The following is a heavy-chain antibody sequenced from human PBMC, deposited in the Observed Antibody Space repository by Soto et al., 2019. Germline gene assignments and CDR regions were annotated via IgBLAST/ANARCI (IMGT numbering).Heavy chain of an antibody. J-gene: IGHJ3*02. CDR3: ARKGPGPHAFDI. CDR2: ISAYNGNT. CDR1: GYTFTSYD. V-gene: IGHV1-18*01. Sequence: ASVKVSCKASGYTFTSYDINWVRRATGQGLEWMGWISAYNGNTNYAQKLQGRVTMTTDTSTSTAYMELRSLRSDDTAVYYCARKGPGPHAFDIWGQGTMVTVSS.